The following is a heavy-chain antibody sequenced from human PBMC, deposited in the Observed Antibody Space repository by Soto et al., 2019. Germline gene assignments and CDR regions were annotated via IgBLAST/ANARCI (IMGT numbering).Heavy chain of an antibody. CDR1: GFTVSSYN. CDR3: ARTHDYGTDV. CDR2: ISGGSSYI. Sequence: GGSLGLSCAASGFTVSSYNMNWVRQAPGKGLEWVSSISGGSSYINYADSVKGRFTISRENAKNSLYLQMNSLRAEDTAVYYCARTHDYGTDVWGQGTTVTVSS. J-gene: IGHJ6*02. V-gene: IGHV3-21*01.